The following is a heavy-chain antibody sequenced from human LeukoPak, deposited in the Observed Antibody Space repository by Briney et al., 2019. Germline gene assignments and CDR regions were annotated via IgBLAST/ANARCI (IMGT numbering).Heavy chain of an antibody. D-gene: IGHD1-1*01. V-gene: IGHV1-2*02. CDR3: ARAGTTGTMWYNWFDP. Sequence: ASVKVSCKASRYTFTGYYMHWVRQAPGQGLEWMGWINPNSGGTNYAQKFQGRVTMTRDTSISTAYMELSRLRSDDTAVYYCARAGTTGTMWYNWFDPWGQGTLVTVSS. CDR1: RYTFTGYY. J-gene: IGHJ5*02. CDR2: INPNSGGT.